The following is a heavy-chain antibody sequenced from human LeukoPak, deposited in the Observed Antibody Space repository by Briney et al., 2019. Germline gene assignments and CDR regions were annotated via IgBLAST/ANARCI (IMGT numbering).Heavy chain of an antibody. CDR3: AKGGSGNYYYYMDV. V-gene: IGHV3-9*01. J-gene: IGHJ6*03. CDR2: ISWNSGSI. Sequence: PGGSLRLSCAASGFTFDDYAMHWVRQAPGKGLEGVSGISWNSGSIGYADSVKGRFTISRDNAKNSLYLQMNSLRAEDTALYYCAKGGSGNYYYYMDVWGKGTTVTISS. D-gene: IGHD3-10*01. CDR1: GFTFDDYA.